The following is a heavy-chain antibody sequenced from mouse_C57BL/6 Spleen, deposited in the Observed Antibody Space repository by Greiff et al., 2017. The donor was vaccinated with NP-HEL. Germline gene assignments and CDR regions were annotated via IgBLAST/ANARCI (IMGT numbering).Heavy chain of an antibody. J-gene: IGHJ4*01. CDR1: GYTFTSYW. D-gene: IGHD1-1*01. CDR3: AKGGTVASYAMDY. CDR2: IDPSDSYT. Sequence: VQLQESGAELVMPGASVKLSCKASGYTFTSYWMHWVKQRPGQGLEWIGEIDPSDSYTNYNQKFKGKSTLTVDKSSSTAYMQLSSLTSEDSAVYYCAKGGTVASYAMDYWGQGTSVTVSS. V-gene: IGHV1-69*01.